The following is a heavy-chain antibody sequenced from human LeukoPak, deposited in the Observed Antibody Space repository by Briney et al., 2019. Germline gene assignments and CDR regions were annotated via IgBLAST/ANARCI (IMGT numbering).Heavy chain of an antibody. J-gene: IGHJ4*02. Sequence: GSLRLSCAASGFTFSSYWMSWVRQAPGKGLEWVANIKQDGSEKYYVDSVKGRFTISRDNAKNSLYVQMNSLRAEDTAVYYCARDKIVGATNFDYWGQGILVTVSS. D-gene: IGHD1-26*01. V-gene: IGHV3-7*03. CDR1: GFTFSSYW. CDR3: ARDKIVGATNFDY. CDR2: IKQDGSEK.